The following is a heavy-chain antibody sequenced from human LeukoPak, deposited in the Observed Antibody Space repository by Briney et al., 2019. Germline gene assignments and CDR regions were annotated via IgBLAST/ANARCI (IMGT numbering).Heavy chain of an antibody. CDR2: ISYDGKKT. V-gene: IGHV3-30*18. Sequence: GGSPRLSCAASGFTFSNYAMSWVRQAPGEGLEWVALISYDGKKTFYPDSVKGRFSISRDNSNSTLYLQMKSLRPEDTAVYYCAKDFGGGYVPYFFENWGQGTLITVSS. CDR3: AKDFGGGYVPYFFEN. CDR1: GFTFSNYA. J-gene: IGHJ4*02. D-gene: IGHD3-16*01.